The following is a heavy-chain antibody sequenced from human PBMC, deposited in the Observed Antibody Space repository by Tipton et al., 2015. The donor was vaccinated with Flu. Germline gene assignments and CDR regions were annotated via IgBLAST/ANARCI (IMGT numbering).Heavy chain of an antibody. Sequence: SLRLSCAASGFSVSRNYMSWVRQAPGKGLEWVSVIYSGRSTDYADSVKGRFTISRDNSKNTLYLQMNSLRAEDTAVYYCGTYCGGDCYRAPIYYYGLDVWGQGTTVTASS. CDR3: GTYCGGDCYRAPIYYYGLDV. CDR1: GFSVSRNY. CDR2: IYSGRST. J-gene: IGHJ6*02. D-gene: IGHD2-21*02. V-gene: IGHV3-53*01.